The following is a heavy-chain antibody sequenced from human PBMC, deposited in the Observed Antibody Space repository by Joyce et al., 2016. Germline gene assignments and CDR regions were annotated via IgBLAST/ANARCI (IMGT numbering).Heavy chain of an antibody. CDR3: AKVDASLGPFDY. J-gene: IGHJ4*02. D-gene: IGHD2-2*01. Sequence: EVQLVQSGAEMKKPGATVKISCKVSGYTFTDSYIHWVQQDPGKGLKWMGLVDPEDGETIYAEKFLGRITITADTSTDTACMELSGLRSEDTAVYFCAKVDASLGPFDYWGQGTVVTVSS. CDR1: GYTFTDSY. CDR2: VDPEDGET. V-gene: IGHV1-69-2*01.